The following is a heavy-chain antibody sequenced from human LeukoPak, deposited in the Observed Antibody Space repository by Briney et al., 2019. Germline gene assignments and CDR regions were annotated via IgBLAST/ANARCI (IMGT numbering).Heavy chain of an antibody. V-gene: IGHV4-59*01. J-gene: IGHJ4*02. CDR3: ASAVAGTFFDY. D-gene: IGHD6-19*01. Sequence: SETLSLTCTVSGGSISSYYWSWIRQPPGKGLEWIGYIYYSGSTNYNPSLRSRVTISVDTSKNQFSLKLSSVTAADTAVYYCASAVAGTFFDYWGQGTLVTVSS. CDR2: IYYSGST. CDR1: GGSISSYY.